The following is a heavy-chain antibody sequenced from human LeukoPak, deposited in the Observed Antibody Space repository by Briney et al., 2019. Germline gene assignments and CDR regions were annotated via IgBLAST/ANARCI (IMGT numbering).Heavy chain of an antibody. CDR1: GFTFRSYD. Sequence: GGSLRLSCAASGFTFRSYDMNWVRQAPGKGLEWVSYISSSGRSIYYADSVKGRFTISRDNAKNSLYLQMNSLRAEDTPVYYCARDLGQQLVWGQGTLVTVSS. CDR2: ISSSGRSI. V-gene: IGHV3-48*03. CDR3: ARDLGQQLV. J-gene: IGHJ4*02. D-gene: IGHD6-13*01.